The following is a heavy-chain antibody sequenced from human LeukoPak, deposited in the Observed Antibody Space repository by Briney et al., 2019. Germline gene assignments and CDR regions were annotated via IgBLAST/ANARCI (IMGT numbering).Heavy chain of an antibody. D-gene: IGHD1-26*01. CDR2: INPNSGGT. Sequence: ASVKVSCKASGYTFTGYYIHWVRQAPGQGLEWMGWINPNSGGTNYAQKFQGRVTMTRDTSISTAYMELSRLRSDDTAVYYCARAYNGGVGATNYWGQGTLVTVSS. CDR3: ARAYNGGVGATNY. V-gene: IGHV1-2*02. CDR1: GYTFTGYY. J-gene: IGHJ4*02.